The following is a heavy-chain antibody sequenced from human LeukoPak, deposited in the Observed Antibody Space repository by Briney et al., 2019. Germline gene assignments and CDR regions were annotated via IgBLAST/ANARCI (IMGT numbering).Heavy chain of an antibody. V-gene: IGHV3-48*03. D-gene: IGHD3-22*01. CDR1: GFTFSSYE. CDR3: AREKLSFFDSSGYFDH. J-gene: IGHJ4*02. CDR2: ISSSGSAI. Sequence: GGSLRLSCAASGFTFSSYEMNWVRQAPGKGLEWVSLISSSGSAIHYADSVRGRFTISRDNAKNSLFLQMSRLRAEDTAVYYCAREKLSFFDSSGYFDHWGQGTLVTVSS.